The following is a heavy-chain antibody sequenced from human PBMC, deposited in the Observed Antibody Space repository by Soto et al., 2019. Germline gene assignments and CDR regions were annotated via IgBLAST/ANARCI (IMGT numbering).Heavy chain of an antibody. Sequence: QVQLVQSGAEVKKPGASVKVSCKASGYTFTSYYMHWVRQAPGQGLEWMGIINPSGGSTSYAQKFQGRVTMTRDTSTSTVYMELSSLRSEDTAVYYCARDGLHIVVVTAIHVGYFQHWGQGTLVTVSS. J-gene: IGHJ1*01. V-gene: IGHV1-46*01. CDR2: INPSGGST. D-gene: IGHD2-21*02. CDR3: ARDGLHIVVVTAIHVGYFQH. CDR1: GYTFTSYY.